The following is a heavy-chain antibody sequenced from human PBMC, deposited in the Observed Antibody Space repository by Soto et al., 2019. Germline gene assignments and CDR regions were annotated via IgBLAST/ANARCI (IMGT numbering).Heavy chain of an antibody. CDR3: ARGAGYCSSTSCYTLYYYYGMDV. J-gene: IGHJ6*02. D-gene: IGHD2-2*02. Sequence: QVQLQQWGAGLLKPSETLSLTCAVYGGSFSGYYWSWIRQPPGKGLEWLGEINHSGSTNYNPSLKSRVTISVDTSKNQFSLKLSYVTAADTAVYYCARGAGYCSSTSCYTLYYYYGMDVWGQGTTVTVSS. V-gene: IGHV4-34*01. CDR2: INHSGST. CDR1: GGSFSGYY.